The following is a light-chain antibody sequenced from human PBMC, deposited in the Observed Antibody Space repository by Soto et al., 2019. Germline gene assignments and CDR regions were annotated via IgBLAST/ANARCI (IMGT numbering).Light chain of an antibody. V-gene: IGLV2-11*01. CDR2: DVT. CDR1: SHNFGGYNF. J-gene: IGLJ2*01. CDR3: SSYVAGDILV. Sequence: QSALTQPRSVSGSLGQSVTIYCSATSHNFGGYNFVSWYQHPPGQAPKLIIYDVTKLPSGVPDRVSGSKSDTTASLTISGLQAADEADYYCSSYVAGDILVFGGGTKVTVL.